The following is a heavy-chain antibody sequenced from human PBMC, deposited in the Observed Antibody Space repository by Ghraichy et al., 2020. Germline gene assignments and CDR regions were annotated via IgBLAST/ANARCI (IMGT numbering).Heavy chain of an antibody. D-gene: IGHD3-3*01. CDR1: GFTFSGSA. V-gene: IGHV3-73*01. J-gene: IGHJ4*02. CDR2: IRSKANSYAT. Sequence: GESLRLSCAASGFTFSGSAMHWVRQASGKGLEWVGRIRSKANSYATAYAASVKGRFTISRDDSKNTAYLQMNSLKTEDTAVYYCTRHGDFWSGYHFDYWGQGTLVTVSS. CDR3: TRHGDFWSGYHFDY.